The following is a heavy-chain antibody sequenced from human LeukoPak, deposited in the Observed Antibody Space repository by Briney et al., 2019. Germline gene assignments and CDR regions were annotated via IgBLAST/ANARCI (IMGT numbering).Heavy chain of an antibody. V-gene: IGHV3-11*01. CDR2: ISSSVTTV. D-gene: IGHD5-18*01. Sequence: GGSLRLSCAASGFTFRDYYMAWIRQAPGKGLEWVSHISSSVTTVYYADSVRGRFTLSRDNAKNSVSLQMNSLRSEDTAVYYCARGSGYQRGISDYWGQGTLVTVSS. CDR1: GFTFRDYY. CDR3: ARGSGYQRGISDY. J-gene: IGHJ4*02.